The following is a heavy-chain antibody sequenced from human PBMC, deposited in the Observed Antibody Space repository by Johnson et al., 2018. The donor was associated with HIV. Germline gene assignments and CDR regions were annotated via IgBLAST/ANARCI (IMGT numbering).Heavy chain of an antibody. J-gene: IGHJ3*01. D-gene: IGHD1-1*01. CDR2: IYTDGRT. CDR3: SRLPTSARQGSTMTVVGVAAFDL. Sequence: VQLVESGGGWVKPGGSLRLSCAASGFTFSNAWMSWVRQAPGKGLEWVGRIYTDGRTYSADSVKGRFSISSDNSKNTVYIQMKSLRADDTALYYCSRLPTSARQGSTMTVVGVAAFDLCGQGTMGTVSS. CDR1: GFTFSNAW. V-gene: IGHV3-66*01.